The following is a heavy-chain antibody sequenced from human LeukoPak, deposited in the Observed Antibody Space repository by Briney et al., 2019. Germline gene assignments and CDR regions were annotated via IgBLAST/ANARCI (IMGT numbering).Heavy chain of an antibody. CDR1: GFTFSNAW. V-gene: IGHV3-15*01. J-gene: IGHJ5*02. CDR3: PTVVGYDILPVFYPLYTTAGKQNGSAP. Sequence: GGSLRLSCAASGFTFSNAWMSWVRQAPGKGLEWVGRIKSKTDGGTTDYAAPVKGRFTISRDDSKNTLYLQMNSLKTEDTAVFYCPTVVGYDILPVFYPLYTTAGKQNGSAPWAKEPLVTVSS. CDR2: IKSKTDGGTT. D-gene: IGHD3-9*01.